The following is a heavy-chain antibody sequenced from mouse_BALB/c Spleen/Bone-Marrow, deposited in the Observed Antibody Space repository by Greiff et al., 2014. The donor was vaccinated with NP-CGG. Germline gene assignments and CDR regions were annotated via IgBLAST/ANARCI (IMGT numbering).Heavy chain of an antibody. CDR3: PQGATALDY. D-gene: IGHD1-1*01. V-gene: IGHV1S130*01. CDR2: IHPNSGNT. Sequence: QVQLQQSGSVLVRPGASVKLSCKASGYTFTSSWMHWAKQRRGQGLEWIGEIHPNSGNTNYNEKFKDKATLTVDTSSSTAYLHLSSLTSEASAVYYGPQGATALDYWGQGTTLTVSS. J-gene: IGHJ2*01. CDR1: GYTFTSSW.